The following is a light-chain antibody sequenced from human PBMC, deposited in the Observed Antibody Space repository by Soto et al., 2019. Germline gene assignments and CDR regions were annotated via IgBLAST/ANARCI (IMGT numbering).Light chain of an antibody. CDR2: EVT. V-gene: IGLV2-14*01. CDR3: TSYTTSDTVI. J-gene: IGLJ2*01. Sequence: QSVLTQPASVSGSPGQSITISCTGTSSDVGYYDYVSWYQQHPGKAPKLMIYEVTTWPSGVSGRFSGSKSCYTASLTISGLQAEDEADYYCTSYTTSDTVIFGGGTKVTVL. CDR1: SSDVGYYDY.